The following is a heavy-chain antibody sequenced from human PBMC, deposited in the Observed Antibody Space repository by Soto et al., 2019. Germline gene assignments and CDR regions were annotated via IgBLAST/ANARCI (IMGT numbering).Heavy chain of an antibody. V-gene: IGHV5-10-1*01. J-gene: IGHJ6*02. CDR1: GYSFTSYW. CDR3: ARHTRSWLAYYYGMDV. CDR2: IDPSDSYT. D-gene: IGHD6-13*01. Sequence: GESLKISCKGSGYSFTSYWISWVGQMPGKGLEWMGRIDPSDSYTNYSPSFQGHVTISADKSISTAYLQWSSLKASDTAMYYCARHTRSWLAYYYGMDVWGQGTTVTVSS.